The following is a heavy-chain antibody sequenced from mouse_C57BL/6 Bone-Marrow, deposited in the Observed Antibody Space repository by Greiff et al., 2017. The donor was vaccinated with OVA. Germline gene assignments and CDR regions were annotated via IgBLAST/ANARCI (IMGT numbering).Heavy chain of an antibody. CDR3: ARGNWAY. CDR2: IDPSDSYT. V-gene: IGHV1-69*01. CDR1: GYTFTSYW. Sequence: VQLQQPGPELVKPGASVKLSCKASGYTFTSYWMHWVKQRPGQGLEWIGEIDPSDSYTNYNQKFKGKSTLTVDKSSSTAYMQLSSLTSEDSAVYYCARGNWAYWGQGTLVTVSA. D-gene: IGHD2-1*01. J-gene: IGHJ3*01.